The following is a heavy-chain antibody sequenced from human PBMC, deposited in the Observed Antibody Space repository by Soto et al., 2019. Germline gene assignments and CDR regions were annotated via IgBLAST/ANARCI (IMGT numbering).Heavy chain of an antibody. CDR3: ARVITGTTFYYYYGMEV. D-gene: IGHD1-7*01. CDR1: GYTLTSYG. CDR2: ISAYNGNT. Sequence: QVQLVQSGAEVKKPGASVKVSCKASGYTLTSYGINWVRQAPGQGLEWMGWISAYNGNTNYAQKLQGRVTMTTDTSTSTAYMELRSLRSDDTAVYYCARVITGTTFYYYYGMEVWGQGTTVTVSS. V-gene: IGHV1-18*01. J-gene: IGHJ6*02.